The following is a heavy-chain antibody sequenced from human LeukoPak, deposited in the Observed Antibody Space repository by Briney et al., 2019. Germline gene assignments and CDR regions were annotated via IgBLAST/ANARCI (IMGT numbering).Heavy chain of an antibody. Sequence: GGSLRLSCAASGFTFSSYWMSWVRQAPGKGLEWVANIKQDGSEKYYMDSVKGRSTISRDNAKNSLYLQMNSLRAEDTAVYYCARDKGGFSYGYDYWGQGTLVTVSS. CDR1: GFTFSSYW. J-gene: IGHJ4*02. V-gene: IGHV3-7*01. D-gene: IGHD5-18*01. CDR2: IKQDGSEK. CDR3: ARDKGGFSYGYDY.